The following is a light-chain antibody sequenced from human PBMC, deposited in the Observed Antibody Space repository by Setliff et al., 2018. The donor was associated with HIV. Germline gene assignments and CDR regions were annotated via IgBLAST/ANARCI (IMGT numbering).Light chain of an antibody. V-gene: IGLV2-14*01. Sequence: QSVLTQPASVSGSPGQSITISCTGTSSDVGGYNYVSWYQQPPGKAPKLMIYDVSKRPSGVSNRFSGSKSGNTASLTISGLQAEDESDYYCCSFTSSNTYVFGTGTKVTVL. CDR2: DVS. CDR3: CSFTSSNTYV. CDR1: SSDVGGYNY. J-gene: IGLJ1*01.